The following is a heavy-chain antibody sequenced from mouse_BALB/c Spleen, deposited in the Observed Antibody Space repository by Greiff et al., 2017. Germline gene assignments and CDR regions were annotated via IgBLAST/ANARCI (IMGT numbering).Heavy chain of an antibody. Sequence: EVQGVESGGGLVQPGGSLRLSCATSGFTFTDYYMSWVRQPPGKALEWLGFIRNKANGYTTEYSASVKGRFTISRDNSQSILYLQMNTLRAEDSATYYCARDIGYRYDGAWFAYWGQGTLVTVSA. CDR3: ARDIGYRYDGAWFAY. V-gene: IGHV7-3*02. CDR2: IRNKANGYTT. CDR1: GFTFTDYY. J-gene: IGHJ3*01. D-gene: IGHD2-14*01.